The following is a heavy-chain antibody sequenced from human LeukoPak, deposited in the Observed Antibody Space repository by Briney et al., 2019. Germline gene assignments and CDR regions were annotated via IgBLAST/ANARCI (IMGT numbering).Heavy chain of an antibody. CDR1: GFTFSSYA. Sequence: GALRLSCAASGFTFSSYAMSWVRQAPGKGLEWVSAISGSGGSTYYADSVKGRFTISRDNSKNTLYLQMNSLRAEDTAVYYCAKARDDYSHFDYWGQGTLVTVSS. J-gene: IGHJ4*02. CDR3: AKARDDYSHFDY. D-gene: IGHD5-24*01. V-gene: IGHV3-23*01. CDR2: ISGSGGST.